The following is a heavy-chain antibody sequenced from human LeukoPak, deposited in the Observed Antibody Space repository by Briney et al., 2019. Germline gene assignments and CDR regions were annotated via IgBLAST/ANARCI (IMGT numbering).Heavy chain of an antibody. V-gene: IGHV1-18*01. Sequence: ASVKLSCKASGYAFTSYGISWVRQAPGQGLEWMGWISGYNGKTYYARQLQARVTMTTDTSTTTAYMELRSLRSDDTAVYYCARDLSGSLNLNDYWGQGTLVTVSS. CDR3: ARDLSGSLNLNDY. J-gene: IGHJ4*02. CDR1: GYAFTSYG. CDR2: ISGYNGKT. D-gene: IGHD1-26*01.